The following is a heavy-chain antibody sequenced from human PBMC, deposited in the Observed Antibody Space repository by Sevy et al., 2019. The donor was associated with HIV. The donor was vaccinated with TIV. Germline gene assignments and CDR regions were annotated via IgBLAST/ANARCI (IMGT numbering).Heavy chain of an antibody. J-gene: IGHJ6*02. CDR1: GFSFSSYG. Sequence: GGSLRLSCAAFGFSFSSYGMHWVRQAPGKGPEWVAVMLYDGSYEYYADSVKGRLAISRDNPKNTLYLQMNSLRAEDTAVYYCARGMAALPGYYYGMDVWGQGTTVTVSS. V-gene: IGHV3-30*19. D-gene: IGHD6-6*01. CDR3: ARGMAALPGYYYGMDV. CDR2: MLYDGSYE.